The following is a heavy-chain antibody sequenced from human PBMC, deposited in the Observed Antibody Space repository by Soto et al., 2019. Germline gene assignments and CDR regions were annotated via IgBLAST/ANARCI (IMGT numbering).Heavy chain of an antibody. D-gene: IGHD3-9*01. Sequence: GGSLTLSCAASGFTLSKYVMTWVRPAPGKGLEWVSAISGDAVYTYYADPVKGRITTSRDNTKTTLYLQLSSLRSEDTAVYYCAKNRMTGQAHNDFWGQGTPVTVS. CDR2: ISGDAVYT. CDR1: GFTLSKYV. J-gene: IGHJ4*02. V-gene: IGHV3-23*01. CDR3: AKNRMTGQAHNDF.